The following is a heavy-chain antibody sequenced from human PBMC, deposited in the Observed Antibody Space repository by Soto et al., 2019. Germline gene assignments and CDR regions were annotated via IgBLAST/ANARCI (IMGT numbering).Heavy chain of an antibody. Sequence: GESLKISCKGSGYTFTSYWIAWVRQLPGKGLEWLGSVYPGDSDRRDNPTFQGHVTMSVDKSSNTVYLQWSSLNASETAMYSCERGGNQLEYWGQGILVTVS. CDR1: GYTFTSYW. V-gene: IGHV5-51*01. D-gene: IGHD6-25*01. J-gene: IGHJ4*02. CDR3: ERGGNQLEY. CDR2: VYPGDSDR.